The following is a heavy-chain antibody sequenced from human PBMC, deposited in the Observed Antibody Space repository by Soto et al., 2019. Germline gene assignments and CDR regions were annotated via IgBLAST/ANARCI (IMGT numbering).Heavy chain of an antibody. CDR3: ARDVGLDSDDFFAY. CDR2: IRGDGGQT. CDR1: GFTFTSYG. V-gene: IGHV3-23*01. J-gene: IGHJ4*02. D-gene: IGHD3-9*01. Sequence: GGSLRLACTASGFTFTSYGMGWVRQAPGKGLQWVSTIRGDGGQTHYTDSVKGRFSISRDNSKNTVYLQMDSLRAEDTAMYFCARDVGLDSDDFFAYWGQGTQVTVS.